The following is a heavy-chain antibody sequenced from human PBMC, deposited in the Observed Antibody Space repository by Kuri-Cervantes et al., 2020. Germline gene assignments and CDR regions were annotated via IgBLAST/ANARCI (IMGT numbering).Heavy chain of an antibody. Sequence: SETLSLTCTVSGGSISSSSYYWGWIRQPPGKGLEWIGSIYYSGSTYYNPSLKSRVTISVDTSENQFSLKLSSVTAADTAVYYCASPLYFDWLLLAFDIWGQGTMVTVSS. J-gene: IGHJ3*02. CDR1: GGSISSSSYY. D-gene: IGHD3-9*01. V-gene: IGHV4-39*01. CDR2: IYYSGST. CDR3: ASPLYFDWLLLAFDI.